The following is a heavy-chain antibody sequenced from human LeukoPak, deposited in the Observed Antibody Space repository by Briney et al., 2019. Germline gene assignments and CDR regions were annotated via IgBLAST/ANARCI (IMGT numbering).Heavy chain of an antibody. V-gene: IGHV3-7*05. CDR1: GFTFSSHW. J-gene: IGHJ4*02. D-gene: IGHD3-10*01. CDR2: INQDGSEK. Sequence: GGSLRLSCVASGFTFSSHWMSWVRQAPGKGLEWVANINQDGSEKYYVDSAKGRFTISRDNAKTSLYLQMNSLRAEDTALYYCARDHSWFGDSGRGTLVTVSS. CDR3: ARDHSWFGD.